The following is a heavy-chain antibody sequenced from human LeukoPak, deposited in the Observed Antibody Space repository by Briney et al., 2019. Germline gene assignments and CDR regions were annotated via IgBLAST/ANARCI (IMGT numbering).Heavy chain of an antibody. J-gene: IGHJ5*02. V-gene: IGHV4-59*12. CDR2: IYYSGST. CDR3: ARDYVSSWPSADNWFDP. CDR1: GGSISSYY. D-gene: IGHD6-13*01. Sequence: PSETLSLTCTVSGGSISSYYWSWIRQPPGKGLEWIGYIYYSGSTNYNPSLKSRVTMSVDTSKNQFSLKLSSVTAADTAVYYCARDYVSSWPSADNWFDPWGQGTLVTVSS.